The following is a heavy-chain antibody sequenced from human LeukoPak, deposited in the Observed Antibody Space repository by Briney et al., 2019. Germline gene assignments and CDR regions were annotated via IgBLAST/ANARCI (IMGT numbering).Heavy chain of an antibody. CDR1: GFIFSKAW. CDR2: KTEAEDGTT. Sequence: SGGSLRLSCAASGFIFSKAWMAWVRQAPGKGLEWVGYKTEAEDGTTDYAAPVKGRYTISRDDAKSTLYLQMNSLNTEDTAVYFCTAALNLVLGELLGYWGQGTLVTVSS. V-gene: IGHV3-15*01. D-gene: IGHD3-16*01. CDR3: TAALNLVLGELLGY. J-gene: IGHJ4*02.